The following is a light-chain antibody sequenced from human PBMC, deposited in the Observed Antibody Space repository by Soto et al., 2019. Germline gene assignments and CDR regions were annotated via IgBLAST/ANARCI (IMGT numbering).Light chain of an antibody. J-gene: IGKJ4*01. CDR2: HTS. CDR3: XXXXNWPXT. CDR1: QSIXGN. V-gene: IGKV3-15*01. Sequence: EIVMTQSPATLSVSPGESATLSCRASQSIXGNLAWYQQKPGLSPRLLIYHTSTRATGVPARFSGSGSGTXXXLTXSXXXXXXXXXXXXXXXXNWPXTFGGGTKVEIK.